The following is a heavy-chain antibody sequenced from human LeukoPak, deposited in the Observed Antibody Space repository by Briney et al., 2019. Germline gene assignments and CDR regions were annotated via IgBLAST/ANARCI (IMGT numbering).Heavy chain of an antibody. CDR3: ARETGYSSGWYFDY. J-gene: IGHJ4*02. V-gene: IGHV3-48*03. CDR1: GFTFSSYE. CDR2: ISSSGSTI. Sequence: HPGGSLRLXCAASGFTFSSYEMNWVRQAPGKGLEWVSYISSSGSTIYHADSVKGRFTISRDNAKNSLYLQMNSLRAEDTAVYYCARETGYSSGWYFDYWGQGTLVTVSS. D-gene: IGHD6-19*01.